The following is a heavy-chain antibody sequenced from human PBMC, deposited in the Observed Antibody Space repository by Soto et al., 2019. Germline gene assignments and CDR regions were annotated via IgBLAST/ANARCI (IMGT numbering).Heavy chain of an antibody. J-gene: IGHJ4*02. Sequence: EVQVLESGGGLVQPGGSLRLSCAATGFTFSDFAMSWVRQAPGKGLEWVSRIYGGGNGPHYADSVKGRVTISRDNSKNTLYLQMNSLTAEDTAVYYCAKMEGMDPWAYSFDVWGQGTLVTVSS. CDR3: AKMEGMDPWAYSFDV. V-gene: IGHV3-23*01. CDR1: GFTFSDFA. CDR2: IYGGGNGP. D-gene: IGHD2-2*03.